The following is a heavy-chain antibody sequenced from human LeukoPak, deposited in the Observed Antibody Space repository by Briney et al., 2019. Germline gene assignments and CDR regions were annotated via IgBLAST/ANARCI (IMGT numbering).Heavy chain of an antibody. D-gene: IGHD3-22*01. J-gene: IGHJ6*03. V-gene: IGHV4-4*07. CDR2: FYTSGNT. Sequence: PSETLSLTCTVSEGSISSYYWSWIRQPAGKGLEWIGRFYTSGNTNYHPSLRSRVTMSVDTSKNQFSLKLSSVTAADTAVYYCARGLYDSTGYPKKYFYYMDVWGKGTTVVVSS. CDR1: EGSISSYY. CDR3: ARGLYDSTGYPKKYFYYMDV.